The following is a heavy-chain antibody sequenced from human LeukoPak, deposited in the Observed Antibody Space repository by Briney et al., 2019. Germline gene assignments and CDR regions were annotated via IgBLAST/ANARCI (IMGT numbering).Heavy chain of an antibody. D-gene: IGHD6-13*01. J-gene: IGHJ3*02. CDR3: ARAGVPYSSSWYGTTAFDI. CDR2: INPNSGGT. V-gene: IGHV1-2*02. CDR1: GYTFTGYY. Sequence: ASEKVSCKASGYTFTGYYMHWVRQAPGQGLEWMGWINPNSGGTNYAQKFQGRVTMTRDTSISTAYMELSRLRSDDTAVYYCARAGVPYSSSWYGTTAFDIWGQGTMVTVSS.